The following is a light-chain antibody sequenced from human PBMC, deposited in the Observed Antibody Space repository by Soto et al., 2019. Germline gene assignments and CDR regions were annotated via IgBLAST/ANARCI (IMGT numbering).Light chain of an antibody. CDR2: GAS. CDR3: QQASNWPRT. CDR1: QSVSSH. V-gene: IGKV3-15*01. Sequence: EIVMTQSPATLSVSPGESATLSCRASQSVSSHLGWFQHKPGQVPRLLIYGASHRVPGIPARFSGSGSGTEFTLTISGLQSEDVAVYYCQQASNWPRTFGQGTKVEIK. J-gene: IGKJ1*01.